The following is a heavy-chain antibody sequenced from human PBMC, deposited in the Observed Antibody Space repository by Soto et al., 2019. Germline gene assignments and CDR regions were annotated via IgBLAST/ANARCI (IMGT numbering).Heavy chain of an antibody. CDR2: ISYDGSNK. CDR3: AKDLYGGSSSSDYYYYGMDV. D-gene: IGHD6-6*01. Sequence: GGSLRLSCAASGFTFSSYGMHWVRQAPGKGLEWVAVISYDGSNKYYADSVKGRFTISRDDSKNTLYLQMNSLRAEDTAVYYCAKDLYGGSSSSDYYYYGMDVWGQGTTVTVSS. V-gene: IGHV3-30*18. J-gene: IGHJ6*02. CDR1: GFTFSSYG.